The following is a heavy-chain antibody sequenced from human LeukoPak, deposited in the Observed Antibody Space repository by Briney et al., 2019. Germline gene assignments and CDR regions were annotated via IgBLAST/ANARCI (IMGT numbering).Heavy chain of an antibody. J-gene: IGHJ4*02. CDR1: GFTFSNYA. CDR3: ARDKTYYYGSGSYFNY. V-gene: IGHV3-30-3*01. D-gene: IGHD3-10*01. Sequence: GGSLRLSCVASGFTFSNYAMHWVRQAPGKGLEWVAVISYDGSNKYYAASVKGRFTISRDNSKNTLYLQMNSLRVEDTAVYYCARDKTYYYGSGSYFNYWGQGTLVTVSS. CDR2: ISYDGSNK.